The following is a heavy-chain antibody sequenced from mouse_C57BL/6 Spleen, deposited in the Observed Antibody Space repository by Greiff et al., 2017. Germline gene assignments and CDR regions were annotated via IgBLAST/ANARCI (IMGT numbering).Heavy chain of an antibody. CDR2: IHPNSGST. V-gene: IGHV1-64*01. Sequence: VQLQQPGAELVKPGASVKLSCKASGYTFTSYWMHWVKQRPGQGLEWIGMIHPNSGSTNYNEKFKSKATLTVDKSSSTAYMQLSSLTSEDSAVYYCARGSTADWYFDVWGTGTTVTVSS. J-gene: IGHJ1*03. CDR1: GYTFTSYW. CDR3: ARGSTADWYFDV. D-gene: IGHD1-2*01.